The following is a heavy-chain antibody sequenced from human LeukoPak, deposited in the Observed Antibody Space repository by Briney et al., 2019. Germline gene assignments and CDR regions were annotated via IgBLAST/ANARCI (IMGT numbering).Heavy chain of an antibody. CDR3: ARGIAYISSSARGYNYYFYGMAV. D-gene: IGHD6-6*01. J-gene: IGHJ6*02. CDR1: VLTFSSYA. CDR2: ISGSGGST. V-gene: IGHV3-23*01. Sequence: GGSLRLSCAASVLTFSSYAMSWLRQAPGKGLEWVSAISGSGGSTYYADSVKGRFTISRDNSKNTLYLQMNSLRAEDTAVYYCARGIAYISSSARGYNYYFYGMAVWGQGTTVTVSS.